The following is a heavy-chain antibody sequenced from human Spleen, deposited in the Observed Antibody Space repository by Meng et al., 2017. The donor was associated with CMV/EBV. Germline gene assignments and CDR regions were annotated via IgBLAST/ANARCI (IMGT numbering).Heavy chain of an antibody. J-gene: IGHJ6*02. D-gene: IGHD1-26*01. Sequence: GGSLRLSCAASGFTFSSYSMNWVRQAPGKGLEWVSSISSSSSYIYYADSVKGRFTISRDNAKNSLYLQMNSLRAEDTAVYYCARDRGVVGATCCYYYGMDVWGQGTTVTVSS. V-gene: IGHV3-21*01. CDR3: ARDRGVVGATCCYYYGMDV. CDR1: GFTFSSYS. CDR2: ISSSSSYI.